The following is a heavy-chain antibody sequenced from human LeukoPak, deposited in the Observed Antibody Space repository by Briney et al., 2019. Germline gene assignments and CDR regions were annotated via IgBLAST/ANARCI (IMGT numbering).Heavy chain of an antibody. Sequence: QPGGSLRLSCAASGFIFSNYWMTWVRQAPGKGLEWVASIKFDGSEKYYVDSVKGRFTISRDNAKNSLYLQMNSLRAEDTALYYCARDHTDPGLFFDSWGQGTLVTVSS. CDR2: IKFDGSEK. CDR3: ARDHTDPGLFFDS. J-gene: IGHJ4*02. V-gene: IGHV3-7*01. D-gene: IGHD2-21*01. CDR1: GFIFSNYW.